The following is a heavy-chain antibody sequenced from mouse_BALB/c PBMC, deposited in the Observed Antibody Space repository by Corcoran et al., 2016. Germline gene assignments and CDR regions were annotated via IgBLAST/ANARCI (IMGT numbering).Heavy chain of an antibody. D-gene: IGHD1-2*01. CDR1: GYTFSSYV. V-gene: IGHV1S136*01. CDR3: ARRLTRKAMDY. Sequence: EVQLQQSGPELVKPGASVKMSCKASGYTFSSYVMHWVKQKPGQGLEWIGYSNPYNDGTKYNEKFKGKATMTSDKSSSTAYMERSSLTSADSAVYYCARRLTRKAMDYWGQGTSVTVSS. J-gene: IGHJ4*01. CDR2: SNPYNDGT.